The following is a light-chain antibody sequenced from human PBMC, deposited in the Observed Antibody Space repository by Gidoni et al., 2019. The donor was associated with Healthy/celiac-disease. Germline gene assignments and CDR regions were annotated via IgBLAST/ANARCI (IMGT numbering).Light chain of an antibody. J-gene: IGKJ4*01. Sequence: DIQMTQSPSSLSASVGDRVTITCQASQDISNYLNWYQQKPGKAPKLLIYDASNLETGVPSRFSGSGSGTEFTFTISSLQPEDIATYYCQQDDNLPPLTFGGGTKVEIK. CDR1: QDISNY. CDR2: DAS. CDR3: QQDDNLPPLT. V-gene: IGKV1-33*01.